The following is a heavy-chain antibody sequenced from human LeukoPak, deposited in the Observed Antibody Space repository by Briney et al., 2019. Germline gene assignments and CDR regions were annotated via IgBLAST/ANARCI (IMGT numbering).Heavy chain of an antibody. CDR3: ARGQGGSYYGQNFDY. D-gene: IGHD1-26*01. J-gene: IGHJ4*02. V-gene: IGHV1-18*01. Sequence: GASVKVSCKASGYTFTSHGISWVRQAPGQGLEWMGWISAYNGNTNYAQKLQGRVTMTTDTSTSTAYMELRSLRSDDTAVYYCARGQGGSYYGQNFDYWGQGTLVTVSS. CDR1: GYTFTSHG. CDR2: ISAYNGNT.